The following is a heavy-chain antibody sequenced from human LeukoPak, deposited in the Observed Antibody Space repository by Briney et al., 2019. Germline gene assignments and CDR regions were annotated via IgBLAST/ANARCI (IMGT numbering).Heavy chain of an antibody. J-gene: IGHJ4*02. Sequence: SVKVSCKASGGTFSSYAISWVRQAPGQGLEWMGRIIPNLGIANYAQKFQGRVTITADKSTSTAYMELSSLRSEDTAVYYCARGDGYYFDYWGQGTLVTVSS. D-gene: IGHD5-24*01. CDR3: ARGDGYYFDY. V-gene: IGHV1-69*04. CDR2: IIPNLGIA. CDR1: GGTFSSYA.